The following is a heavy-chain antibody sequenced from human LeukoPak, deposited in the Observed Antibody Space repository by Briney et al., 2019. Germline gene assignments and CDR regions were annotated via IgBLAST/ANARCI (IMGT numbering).Heavy chain of an antibody. J-gene: IGHJ5*02. V-gene: IGHV1-2*04. CDR2: INPNSGGT. Sequence: ASVKVSCKASGYTFTGYYMHWVRQAPGQGLEWMGWINPNSGGTNYAQKFQGWVTMIRDTSISTAYMELSRLRSDDTAVYYCARVVAQGGKGNWFDPWGQGTLVTVSS. D-gene: IGHD4-23*01. CDR1: GYTFTGYY. CDR3: ARVVAQGGKGNWFDP.